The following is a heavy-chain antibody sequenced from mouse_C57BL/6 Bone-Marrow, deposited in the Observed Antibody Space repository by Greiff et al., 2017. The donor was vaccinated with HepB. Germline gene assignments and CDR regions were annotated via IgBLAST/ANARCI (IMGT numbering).Heavy chain of an antibody. D-gene: IGHD2-4*01. Sequence: EVKLVESGEGLVKPGGSLKLSCAASGFTFSSYAMSWVRQTPEKRLEWVAYISSGGDYIYYADTVKGRFTISRDNARNTLYLQMSSLKSEDTAMYYCTRVYDYERFAYWGQGTLVTVSA. V-gene: IGHV5-9-1*02. CDR2: ISSGGDYI. CDR3: TRVYDYERFAY. J-gene: IGHJ3*01. CDR1: GFTFSSYA.